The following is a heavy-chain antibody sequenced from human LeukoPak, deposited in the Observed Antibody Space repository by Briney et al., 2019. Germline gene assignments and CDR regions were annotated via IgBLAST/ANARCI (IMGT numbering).Heavy chain of an antibody. V-gene: IGHV3-33*01. CDR1: GFTFSSYG. CDR2: IWYDGSNK. D-gene: IGHD2-15*01. Sequence: GGSLRLSCAASGFTFSSYGMHWVRQAPGKGLEWVAAIWYDGSNKYYADSVKGRFTISRDNSKNTLYLQMNSLRAEDTAVYYCARGGYCSGGSCSYYYYYGMDVWGQGTTVTVSS. J-gene: IGHJ6*02. CDR3: ARGGYCSGGSCSYYYYYGMDV.